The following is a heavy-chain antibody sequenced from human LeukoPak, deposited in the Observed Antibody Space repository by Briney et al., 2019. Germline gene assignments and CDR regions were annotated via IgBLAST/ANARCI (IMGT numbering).Heavy chain of an antibody. CDR1: GFTFSSYE. J-gene: IGHJ6*04. Sequence: GGSLRLSCAASGFTFSSYEMNWARQAPGKGLEWVSYISRSGSTIYYADSVKGRFTISRDNAKNSLYLQMNSLRAEDTALYYCARDENGMDVWGKGTTVTVSS. CDR2: ISRSGSTI. V-gene: IGHV3-48*03. CDR3: ARDENGMDV.